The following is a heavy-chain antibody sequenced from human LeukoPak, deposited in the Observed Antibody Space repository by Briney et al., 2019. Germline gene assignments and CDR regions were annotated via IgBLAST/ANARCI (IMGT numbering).Heavy chain of an antibody. Sequence: GGSLRLSCAASGFTFSSYAMSWVRQAPGKGLEWVSAISGSGGSTYYADSVKGRFTISRDNSKNTLYLQMNSLRAEDTAVYYCAKLNYYDRSGYYYFDYWGQGTLVTVSS. J-gene: IGHJ4*02. V-gene: IGHV3-23*01. D-gene: IGHD3-22*01. CDR1: GFTFSSYA. CDR3: AKLNYYDRSGYYYFDY. CDR2: ISGSGGST.